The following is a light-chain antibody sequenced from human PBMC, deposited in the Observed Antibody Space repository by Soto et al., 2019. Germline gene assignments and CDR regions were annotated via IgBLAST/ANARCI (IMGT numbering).Light chain of an antibody. Sequence: EIVLTQSPATLSLSPGERATLSCRPSQSVSTYLAWYKQKPGQAPRLLISDASNRATGIPARFSGSGSGTDFTLTISSLEPEDFAVYYCQQRSNWPPITFGQGTRLEIK. V-gene: IGKV3-11*01. CDR3: QQRSNWPPIT. CDR2: DAS. J-gene: IGKJ5*01. CDR1: QSVSTY.